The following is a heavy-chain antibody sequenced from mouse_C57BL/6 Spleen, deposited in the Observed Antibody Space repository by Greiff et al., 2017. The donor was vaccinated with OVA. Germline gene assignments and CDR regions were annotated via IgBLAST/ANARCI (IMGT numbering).Heavy chain of an antibody. CDR3: ARDPFYYSTPTWFAY. CDR2: ISDGGSYT. J-gene: IGHJ3*01. D-gene: IGHD2-5*01. CDR1: GFTFSSYA. Sequence: EVQLVESGGGLVKPGGSLKLSCAASGFTFSSYAMSWVRQTPEKRLEWVATISDGGSYTYYPDNVKGRFTISRDNAKNNLYLQMSHLKSEDTAMYYCARDPFYYSTPTWFAYWGQGTLVTVSA. V-gene: IGHV5-4*01.